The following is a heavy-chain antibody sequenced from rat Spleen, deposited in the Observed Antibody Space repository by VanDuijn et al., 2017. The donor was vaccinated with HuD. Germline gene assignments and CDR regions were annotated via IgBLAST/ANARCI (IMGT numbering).Heavy chain of an antibody. V-gene: IGHV5-19*01. CDR2: IRPSGTRT. Sequence: EVQLVASGGGLVQPGGSLKLSCAASGFTFSNYDMAWVRQAPTKGLEWVASIRPSGTRTSYRDSVKGRFAISRDNAESTQYLQMDSLRFEDMATYYCVTETNWERFAYWGQGTLVTVSS. CDR3: VTETNWERFAY. D-gene: IGHD5-1*01. J-gene: IGHJ3*01. CDR1: GFTFSNYD.